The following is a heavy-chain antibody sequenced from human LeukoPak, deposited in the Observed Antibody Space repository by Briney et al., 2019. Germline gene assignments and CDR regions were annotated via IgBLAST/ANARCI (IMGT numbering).Heavy chain of an antibody. CDR3: ARGQYCSGGSCYSRYYYYYGMDV. Sequence: SETLSLTCAVYGGSFSGYYWSWIRQPPGKGLEWIGEINHSGSTNYNPSLKSRVTISVDTSKNQFSLKLISVTAADTAVYYCARGQYCSGGSCYSRYYYYYGMDVWGQGTTVTVSS. CDR2: INHSGST. J-gene: IGHJ6*02. V-gene: IGHV4-34*01. CDR1: GGSFSGYY. D-gene: IGHD2-15*01.